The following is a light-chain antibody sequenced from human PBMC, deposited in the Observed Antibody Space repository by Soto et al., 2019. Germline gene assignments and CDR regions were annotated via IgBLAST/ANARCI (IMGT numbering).Light chain of an antibody. CDR2: GAS. J-gene: IGKJ4*01. CDR3: QHYDHLPLT. V-gene: IGKV1-33*01. CDR1: QDISNY. Sequence: DIQMTQSPSSLSASVGDRVTITCQASQDISNYLNWYQQKPGKAPKLLVYGASSLETGVPSRFRGSGSGTEFTFTISSLQPEDIATYYCQHYDHLPLTCGGGTKVEIK.